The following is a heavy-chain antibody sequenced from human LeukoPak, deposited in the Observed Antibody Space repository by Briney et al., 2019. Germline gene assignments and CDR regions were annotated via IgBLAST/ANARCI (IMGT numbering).Heavy chain of an antibody. CDR1: GFTVSSYV. J-gene: IGHJ4*02. V-gene: IGHV3-23*01. Sequence: PGGSLRLSCAASGFTVSSYVMSWVRQAPGKGLEWVSGISASGSSKYDVDSVKGRFTFSRDNSTNTLYLQTDGLRAEDTAVSYCAERGPDDCFEYWGQGTLVTVSS. D-gene: IGHD3-10*01. CDR2: ISASGSSK. CDR3: AERGPDDCFEY.